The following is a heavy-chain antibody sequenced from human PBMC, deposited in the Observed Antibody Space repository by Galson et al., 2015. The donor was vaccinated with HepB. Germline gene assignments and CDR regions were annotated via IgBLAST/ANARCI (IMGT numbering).Heavy chain of an antibody. CDR1: GYTFTGYY. V-gene: IGHV1-2*02. CDR2: INPNSGGT. D-gene: IGHD3-3*01. CDR3: ARDSRSEYDFWSGQLFDY. Sequence: SVKVSCKVSGYTFTGYYMHWVRQAPGQGLEWMGWINPNSGGTNYAQKFQGRVTMTRDASISTAYMELSRLRSDDTAVYYCARDSRSEYDFWSGQLFDYWGQGTLVTVSS. J-gene: IGHJ4*02.